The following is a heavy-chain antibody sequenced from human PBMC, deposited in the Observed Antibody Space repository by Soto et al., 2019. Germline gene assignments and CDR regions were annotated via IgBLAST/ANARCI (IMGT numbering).Heavy chain of an antibody. CDR2: IYYSGST. J-gene: IGHJ4*02. Sequence: SETLSLTCTVSGDSISSGDYYWSWIRQPPGKGLEWIGYIYYSGSTYYNPSLKSRVTISVDTSKNQFSLKLSSVTAADTAVYYCASHYDFWSGYFDYWGQGTLVTSPQ. CDR3: ASHYDFWSGYFDY. CDR1: GDSISSGDYY. V-gene: IGHV4-30-4*01. D-gene: IGHD3-3*01.